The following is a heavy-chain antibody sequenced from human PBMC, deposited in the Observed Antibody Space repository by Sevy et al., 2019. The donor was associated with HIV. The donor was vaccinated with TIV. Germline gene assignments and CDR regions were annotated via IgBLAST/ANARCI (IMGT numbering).Heavy chain of an antibody. CDR3: AKDRRDGYNSGGYFDY. J-gene: IGHJ4*02. CDR2: ISWNSGSI. Sequence: GGSLRLSCAASGFTFDDYAMHWVRQAPGKGLEWVSGISWNSGSIGYADSVKDRFTISRDNAKNSLYLQMNSLRAEDTALYYCAKDRRDGYNSGGYFDYWGQGTLVTVSS. V-gene: IGHV3-9*01. CDR1: GFTFDDYA. D-gene: IGHD5-12*01.